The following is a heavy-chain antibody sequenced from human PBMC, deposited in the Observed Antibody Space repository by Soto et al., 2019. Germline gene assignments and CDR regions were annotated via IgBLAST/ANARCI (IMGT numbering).Heavy chain of an antibody. D-gene: IGHD6-19*01. CDR1: GYTFTGYY. CDR2: INPNSGGT. J-gene: IGHJ4*02. Sequence: ASVKVSCKASGYTFTGYYMHWVRQAPGQGLEWMGWINPNSGGTNYAQKFQGWVTMTRDTSISTAYMELSRLRSDDTAVYYCARSITSSSGWVFDYWGQGTLVTVSS. V-gene: IGHV1-2*04. CDR3: ARSITSSSGWVFDY.